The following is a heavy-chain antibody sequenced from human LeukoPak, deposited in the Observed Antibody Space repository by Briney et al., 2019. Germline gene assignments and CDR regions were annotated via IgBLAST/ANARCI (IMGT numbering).Heavy chain of an antibody. Sequence: AASVKVSCKASGGTFSSYAISWVRQAPGQGLEWMGWISAYNGNTNYAQKLQGRVTMTTDTSTSTAYMELRSLRSDDTAVYYCARHFKGDAFDIWGQGTMVTVSS. CDR3: ARHFKGDAFDI. D-gene: IGHD3-3*02. CDR1: GGTFSSYA. V-gene: IGHV1-18*01. CDR2: ISAYNGNT. J-gene: IGHJ3*02.